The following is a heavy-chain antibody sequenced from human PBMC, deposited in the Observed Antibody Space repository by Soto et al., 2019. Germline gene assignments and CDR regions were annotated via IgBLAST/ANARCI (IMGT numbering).Heavy chain of an antibody. CDR1: GGSISSYY. D-gene: IGHD2-15*01. CDR2: IYYSGST. Sequence: SETLSLTCTVSGGSISSYYWSWIRQPPGKGLEWIGYIYYSGSTNYNPSVKSRVTISVDTSKNQFSLKLSSVTAADTAVYYCARHPDCSGGSCSSLGVDYWGQGTLVTVSS. V-gene: IGHV4-59*08. CDR3: ARHPDCSGGSCSSLGVDY. J-gene: IGHJ4*02.